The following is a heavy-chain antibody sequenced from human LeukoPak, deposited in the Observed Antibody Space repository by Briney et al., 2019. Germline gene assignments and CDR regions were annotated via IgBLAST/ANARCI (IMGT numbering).Heavy chain of an antibody. Sequence: SQTLSLTCTVSGGSISSGSYYWSWIRQPAGKGLEWLGRIYTSGSTNYNPSFKSRVTISVATSKNQFSLKLSSVTAADTAVYYCARAQVVVVTGFDAFDIWGQGTMVTVSS. CDR2: IYTSGST. CDR1: GGSISSGSYY. CDR3: ARAQVVVVTGFDAFDI. D-gene: IGHD2-21*02. J-gene: IGHJ3*02. V-gene: IGHV4-61*02.